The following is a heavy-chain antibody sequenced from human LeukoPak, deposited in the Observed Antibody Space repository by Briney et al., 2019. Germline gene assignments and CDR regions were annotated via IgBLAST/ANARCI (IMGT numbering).Heavy chain of an antibody. V-gene: IGHV3-30*02. Sequence: PGGSLRLSCAASGFTFSSYGMHWVCQAPGKGLEWVAFIRYDGSNKYYADSVKGRFTISRDNAKNSLYLQMKSLRAEDTAVYYCARGKTSQNIVTRKTYNWFDPWGQGTLVTVSS. CDR2: IRYDGSNK. D-gene: IGHD2/OR15-2a*01. J-gene: IGHJ5*02. CDR1: GFTFSSYG. CDR3: ARGKTSQNIVTRKTYNWFDP.